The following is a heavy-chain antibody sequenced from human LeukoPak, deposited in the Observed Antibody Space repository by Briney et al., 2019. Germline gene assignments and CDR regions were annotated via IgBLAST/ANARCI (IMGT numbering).Heavy chain of an antibody. CDR1: GFMFSYSW. CDR3: ARGADHGGSYYPD. J-gene: IGHJ4*02. CDR2: MKTDGSTI. Sequence: AGGSLRLSCAASGFMFSYSWMYWVRQGPGKGPVWVSRMKTDGSTIEYADSVKGRFTISRDNAKNTLFLQMSSLRVEDTAVYYCARGADHGGSYYPDWGQGTRVTVSS. V-gene: IGHV3-74*01. D-gene: IGHD3-10*01.